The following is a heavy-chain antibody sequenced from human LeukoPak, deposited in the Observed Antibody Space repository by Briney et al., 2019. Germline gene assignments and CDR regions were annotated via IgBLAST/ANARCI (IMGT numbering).Heavy chain of an antibody. CDR1: GGSISSYY. D-gene: IGHD2-21*01. Sequence: NPSETLSLTSTVSGGSISSYYWSWIRQSPGRELEWIGYIYYSGSTNYNPSLKSRVTISVDASKNQFSLILSSVTAADTAVYYCARYSNAYAGARWFDHWGQGTLVTVSS. CDR3: ARYSNAYAGARWFDH. V-gene: IGHV4-59*01. J-gene: IGHJ5*02. CDR2: IYYSGST.